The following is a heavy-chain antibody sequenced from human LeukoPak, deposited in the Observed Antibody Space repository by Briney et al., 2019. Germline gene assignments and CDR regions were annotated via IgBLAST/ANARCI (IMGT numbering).Heavy chain of an antibody. CDR3: ARCWSSDRGYCDY. CDR2: ISAYNGKT. J-gene: IGHJ4*02. CDR1: GHTFTSYS. V-gene: IGHV1-18*01. Sequence: ASVKVSCKTSGHTFTSYSITWVRQAPGQGLEWMGWISAYNGKTDYARKLQERVTMTTDTSTSTAYMELRSLRSDDTAVYYCARCWSSDRGYCDYWGKGTLVTVSS.